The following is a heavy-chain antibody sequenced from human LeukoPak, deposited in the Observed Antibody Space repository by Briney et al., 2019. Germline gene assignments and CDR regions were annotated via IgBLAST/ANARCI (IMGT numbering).Heavy chain of an antibody. CDR1: GYTFTSYY. CDR3: ARATVTSIDY. D-gene: IGHD4-17*01. J-gene: IGHJ4*02. CDR2: INPSGGST. V-gene: IGHV1-46*01. Sequence: ASVKVSCKASGYTFTSYYMHWVRQAPGQGLEWMGIINPSGGSTSYAQKFQGRVTMTTDTSTSTAYMELRSLRSDDTAVYYCARATVTSIDYWGQGTLVTVSS.